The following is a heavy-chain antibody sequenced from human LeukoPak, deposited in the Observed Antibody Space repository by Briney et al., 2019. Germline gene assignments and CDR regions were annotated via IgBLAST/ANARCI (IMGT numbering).Heavy chain of an antibody. CDR1: GFSFANAC. J-gene: IGHJ4*02. D-gene: IGHD7-27*01. V-gene: IGHV3-15*01. CDR3: TSDWGVLADN. CDR2: IKNRVAGGTA. Sequence: PGGSLRLSCAASGFSFANACMSWVRQAPGKGLEWVGRIKNRVAGGTADYSAPVKGRFTISRDDSKNTLYLQMNSLKTEDTAVYYCTSDWGVLADNWGQGTLVTVSS.